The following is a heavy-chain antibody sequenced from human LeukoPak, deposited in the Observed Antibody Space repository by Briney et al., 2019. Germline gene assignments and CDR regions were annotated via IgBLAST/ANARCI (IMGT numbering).Heavy chain of an antibody. D-gene: IGHD3-22*01. J-gene: IGHJ4*02. CDR3: ARDRTHYYESSGYYSRWEY. CDR1: GYTFTSYD. Sequence: ASVKVSCKASGYTFTSYDINWVRQATGQGLEWMGLINPRGGTTNFPQKFQGRVTMTRDTSTSTVYMELSSLRSEDTAIYYCARDRTHYYESSGYYSRWEYWGQGTLVTVSS. CDR2: INPRGGTT. V-gene: IGHV1-46*01.